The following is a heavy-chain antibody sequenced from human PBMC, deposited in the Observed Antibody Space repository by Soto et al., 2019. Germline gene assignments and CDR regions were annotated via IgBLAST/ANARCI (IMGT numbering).Heavy chain of an antibody. CDR2: ISYDGSNK. D-gene: IGHD3-22*01. V-gene: IGHV3-30*18. CDR3: AKDYYDSSGYYVYYYYGMDV. Sequence: GGSLRLSXAASGFTFSSYGMHWVRQAPGKGLEWVAVISYDGSNKYYADSVKGRFTISRDNSKNTLYLQMNSLRAEDTAVYYCAKDYYDSSGYYVYYYYGMDVWGQGTTVTVSS. CDR1: GFTFSSYG. J-gene: IGHJ6*02.